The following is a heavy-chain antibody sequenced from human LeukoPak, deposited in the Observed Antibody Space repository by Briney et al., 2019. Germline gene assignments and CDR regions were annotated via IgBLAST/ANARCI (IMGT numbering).Heavy chain of an antibody. D-gene: IGHD3-16*02. J-gene: IGHJ6*03. CDR3: ARAPPCDYVWGSYRYQEGYYMDV. CDR1: GGSISSYY. Sequence: PSETLSLTCTVSGGSISSYYWSWIRQPPGKGLEWIGYIYYSGSTNYNPSLKSRVTISVDTSKNQFSLKLSSVTAADTAVYYCARAPPCDYVWGSYRYQEGYYMDVWGKGTTVTVSS. V-gene: IGHV4-59*01. CDR2: IYYSGST.